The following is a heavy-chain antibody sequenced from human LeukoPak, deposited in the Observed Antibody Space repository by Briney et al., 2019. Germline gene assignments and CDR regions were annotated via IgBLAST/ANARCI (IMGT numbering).Heavy chain of an antibody. CDR3: ARRQGCSSTSCPPDY. Sequence: PSETLSLTCTVSGGSISRSSYYWGWIRQPPGKGLEWIGSIYHSGTTYYNPSLKSRVTISADTSKNQFSLKLSSVTAADTAVYYCARRQGCSSTSCPPDYWGQGTLVTVSS. D-gene: IGHD2-2*01. V-gene: IGHV4-39*01. CDR1: GGSISRSSYY. CDR2: IYHSGTT. J-gene: IGHJ4*02.